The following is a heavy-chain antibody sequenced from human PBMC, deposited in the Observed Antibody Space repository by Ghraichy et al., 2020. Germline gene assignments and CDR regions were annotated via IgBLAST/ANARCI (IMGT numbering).Heavy chain of an antibody. Sequence: GGSLRLSCAASGFTLSNYWMHWFRQVPGKGLVWVSRIKSDGSSTTYADSVKGRFTISRDNAKNTLYLQMNSLRAEDTAVYHCAREYCSGGRCFFGTGGSHFDYWGQGTLVAVSS. CDR3: AREYCSGGRCFFGTGGSHFDY. V-gene: IGHV3-74*01. D-gene: IGHD2-15*01. CDR2: IKSDGSST. J-gene: IGHJ4*02. CDR1: GFTLSNYW.